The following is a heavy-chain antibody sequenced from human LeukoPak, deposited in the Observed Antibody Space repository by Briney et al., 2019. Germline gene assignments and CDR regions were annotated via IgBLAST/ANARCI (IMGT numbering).Heavy chain of an antibody. V-gene: IGHV3-30*18. Sequence: GGSLRLSCAASGFTFSSYGMHWVRQAPGKGLEWVAVISYDGSNKYYADSVKGRFTISRDNSKNTLYLQMNSLRAEDTAVYYCAKAPIPYCGGDCYGPFDYWGQGTLVTVSS. CDR1: GFTFSSYG. D-gene: IGHD2-21*02. CDR3: AKAPIPYCGGDCYGPFDY. CDR2: ISYDGSNK. J-gene: IGHJ4*02.